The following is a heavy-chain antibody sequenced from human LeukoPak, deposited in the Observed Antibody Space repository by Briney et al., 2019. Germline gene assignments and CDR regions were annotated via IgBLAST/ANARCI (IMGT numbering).Heavy chain of an antibody. D-gene: IGHD2-15*01. V-gene: IGHV3-21*01. CDR2: ISSSSSYI. J-gene: IGHJ6*03. CDR3: ARVVGWGYMDV. CDR1: GFTFSSYS. Sequence: GGSLRLSCAASGFTFSSYSMNWVRQAPGKGLEWVSSISSSSSYIYYADSVKGRFTISRDNAKNSLYLQMNSLRAEDTAVYYCARVVGWGYMDVWGKGTTVTVSS.